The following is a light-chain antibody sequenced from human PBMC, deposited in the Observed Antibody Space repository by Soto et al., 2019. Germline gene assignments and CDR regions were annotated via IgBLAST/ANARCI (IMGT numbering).Light chain of an antibody. Sequence: QSALTQPASVSGSPGQSITISCTGTSSDVGGYKYVSWYQQHPGKAPKLMIYDVSNRPSGVSNRFSGSTSGNTASLPISGLQADDAADYYCSSYTSSSTPYVFGTGTKLTVL. CDR2: DVS. CDR1: SSDVGGYKY. V-gene: IGLV2-14*01. J-gene: IGLJ1*01. CDR3: SSYTSSSTPYV.